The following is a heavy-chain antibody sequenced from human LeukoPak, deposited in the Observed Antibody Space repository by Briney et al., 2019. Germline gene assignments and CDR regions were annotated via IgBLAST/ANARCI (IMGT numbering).Heavy chain of an antibody. J-gene: IGHJ4*02. D-gene: IGHD3-10*01. V-gene: IGHV4-59*08. Sequence: SETLSLTCTVSGGSISSYYWSWIRQPPGKGLEWIGYIYYSGSTNYNPSLKGRVTISVDTSKNQFSLKLSSVTAADTAVYYCARLLRGPTLYYGSGSYYYFDYWGQGTLVTVSS. CDR1: GGSISSYY. CDR3: ARLLRGPTLYYGSGSYYYFDY. CDR2: IYYSGST.